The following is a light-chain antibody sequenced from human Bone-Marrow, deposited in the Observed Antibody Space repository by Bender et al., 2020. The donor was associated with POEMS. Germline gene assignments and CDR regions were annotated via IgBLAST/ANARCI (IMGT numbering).Light chain of an antibody. Sequence: QSVLTQPPSASGTPGQRVTISCSGGSSNIGAHAVNWYQHLPGTAPKLLIYSSHRRPSEVPDRFSGSRSGTSASRTISGLQSEGEADYYCAVWDDSLNGWVFGGGTKLTVL. CDR3: AVWDDSLNGWV. CDR2: SSH. CDR1: SSNIGAHA. J-gene: IGLJ3*02. V-gene: IGLV1-44*01.